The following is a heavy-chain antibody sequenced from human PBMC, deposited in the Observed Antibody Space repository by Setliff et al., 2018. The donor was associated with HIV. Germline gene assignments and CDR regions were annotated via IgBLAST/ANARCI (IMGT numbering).Heavy chain of an antibody. J-gene: IGHJ4*02. V-gene: IGHV4-34*01. CDR1: GDSIVSDDSTSSHH. CDR2: ITPTGDT. CDR3: ARGRKKTLAVSGTRYFDF. Sequence: PSETLSLTCRFSGDSIVSDDSTSSHHCSWIRQPPGRGLEWIGEITPTGDTNYIPSLKSRITISVDTSKNQFSLKLTSVTAADMGVYYCARGRKKTLAVSGTRYFDFWGQGTLVTVSS. D-gene: IGHD6-19*01.